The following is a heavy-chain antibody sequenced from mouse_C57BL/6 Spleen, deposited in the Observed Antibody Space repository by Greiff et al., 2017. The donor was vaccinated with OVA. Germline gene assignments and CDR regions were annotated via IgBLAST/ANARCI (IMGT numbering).Heavy chain of an antibody. CDR2: IDPVNGTT. J-gene: IGHJ1*03. V-gene: IGHV14-3*01. Sequence: EVQLQQSVAALVRPGASVKLSCTASGFNFTNTYMHWVKQSPEQGLEWIGRIDPVNGTTNSAPKFHGKATITADTSSNTAYLQRSILTSEDTSIYYCARNYSLYWYFDVWGTGTTVTVSS. D-gene: IGHD2-12*01. CDR1: GFNFTNTY. CDR3: ARNYSLYWYFDV.